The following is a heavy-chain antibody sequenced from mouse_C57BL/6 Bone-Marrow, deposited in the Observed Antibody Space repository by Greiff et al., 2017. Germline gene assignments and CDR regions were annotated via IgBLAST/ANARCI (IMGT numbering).Heavy chain of an antibody. Sequence: QVHVKQPGAELVMPGASVKLSCKASGYTFTSYWMHWVKQRPGQGLEWIGEIDPSDSYTNYNQKFKGKSTLTVDKSSSTAYMQLSSLTSEDSAVYYCARNLYYGYDGYFDVWGTGTTVTVSS. CDR2: IDPSDSYT. CDR3: ARNLYYGYDGYFDV. J-gene: IGHJ1*03. CDR1: GYTFTSYW. V-gene: IGHV1-69*01. D-gene: IGHD2-2*01.